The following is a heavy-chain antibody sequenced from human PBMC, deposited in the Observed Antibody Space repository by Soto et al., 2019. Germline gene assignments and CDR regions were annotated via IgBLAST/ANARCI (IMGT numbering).Heavy chain of an antibody. V-gene: IGHV2-26*01. D-gene: IGHD6-19*01. J-gene: IGHJ6*02. CDR2: IFSNDEK. CDR1: GFSLSTSGVG. Sequence: SGPTLVNPTQTLTLTCTFSGFSLSTSGVGVGWIRQPPGKALEWLAHIFSNDEKSYSTSLKSRLTISKDTSKSQVVLTMTNMDPVDTATYYCARMSRTSGWSDYYYGMDVWGQGTTVTVSS. CDR3: ARMSRTSGWSDYYYGMDV.